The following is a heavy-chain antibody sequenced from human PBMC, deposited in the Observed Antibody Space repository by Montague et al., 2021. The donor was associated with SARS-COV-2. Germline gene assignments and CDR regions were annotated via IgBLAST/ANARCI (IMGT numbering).Heavy chain of an antibody. CDR3: ARDGDGWEVPFDF. J-gene: IGHJ4*01. V-gene: IGHV6-1*01. D-gene: IGHD1-26*01. Sequence: CVISGDSVSGNGVAWTWIRQSLSRGLEYLGRTYYTSRWHNDQAPSVKGRLTVNPDTSKNQFSLHLNSVTPEDTAVYYCARDGDGWEVPFDFWSQGTLVTVSS. CDR1: GDSVSGNGVA. CDR2: TYYTSRWHN.